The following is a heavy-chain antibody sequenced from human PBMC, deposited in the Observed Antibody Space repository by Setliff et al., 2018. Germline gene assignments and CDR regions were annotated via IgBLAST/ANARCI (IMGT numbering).Heavy chain of an antibody. Sequence: PSETLSLTCTVSGGSISGGSYYWSWIRQPAGKELEWIGRIYASGTTVYNPSLKGRVTISADTSTNHFSLKLTSVTAADTAVYYCARDNTIVGATDYWGQGALVTVSS. CDR2: IYASGTT. CDR1: GGSISGGSYY. D-gene: IGHD1-26*01. V-gene: IGHV4-61*02. J-gene: IGHJ4*02. CDR3: ARDNTIVGATDY.